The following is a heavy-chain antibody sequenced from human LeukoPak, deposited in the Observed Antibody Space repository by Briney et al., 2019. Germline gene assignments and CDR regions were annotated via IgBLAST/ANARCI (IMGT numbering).Heavy chain of an antibody. D-gene: IGHD4-23*01. Sequence: GGSLRLSCEASGFTFHTYAMSWVRQAPGKGLEWVSAVSTTGASTYYADSVKGRFTISRDNSKDTLSLQMDSLRVEDTALYYCAKDWTTVVTPKGYYFDSWGEGTLVTVSS. CDR3: AKDWTTVVTPKGYYFDS. CDR2: VSTTGAST. J-gene: IGHJ4*02. CDR1: GFTFHTYA. V-gene: IGHV3-23*01.